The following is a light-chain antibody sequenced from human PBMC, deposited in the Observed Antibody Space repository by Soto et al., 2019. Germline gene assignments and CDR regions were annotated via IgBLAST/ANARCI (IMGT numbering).Light chain of an antibody. Sequence: EVVMTQTPATLSVSPGERATLSCRASQSVSTNLAWYQQIPGQAPRLLIYGASTGATGIPARFSGSGSGTEFTLTISSLQSEDFAVYYCQHYNNWPPWTFGQGTKLAFK. CDR3: QHYNNWPPWT. CDR2: GAS. CDR1: QSVSTN. V-gene: IGKV3-15*01. J-gene: IGKJ1*01.